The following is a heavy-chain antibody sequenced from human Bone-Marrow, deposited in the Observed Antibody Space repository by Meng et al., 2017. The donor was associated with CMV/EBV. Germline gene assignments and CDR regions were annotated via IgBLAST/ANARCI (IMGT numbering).Heavy chain of an antibody. CDR2: IYYTGST. CDR1: GGSVSIGRYY. Sequence: ESLKISCPVSGGSVSIGRYYWSWIRQPPGKGLEWIGYIYYTGSTNYNPSLKSRVTLSTDTSKNQFSLKLSSVTAADTAVYYCARGDCSSTSCYPYYGMDVWGQGTTVTVSS. D-gene: IGHD2-2*01. V-gene: IGHV4-61*01. J-gene: IGHJ6*02. CDR3: ARGDCSSTSCYPYYGMDV.